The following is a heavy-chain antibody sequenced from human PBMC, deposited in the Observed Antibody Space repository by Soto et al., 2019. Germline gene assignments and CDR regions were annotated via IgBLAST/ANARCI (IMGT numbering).Heavy chain of an antibody. CDR3: ARLSGTRGGDYFDY. CDR2: IYYSGST. Sequence: PSETLSLTCTVSGGSISSYYWSWIRQPPGKGLEWIGYIYYSGSTNYNPSLKSRVTISVDTSKNQFSLKLRSVTAADTAVYYCARLSGTRGGDYFDYWGQGTLVTVSS. D-gene: IGHD3-9*01. V-gene: IGHV4-59*01. J-gene: IGHJ4*02. CDR1: GGSISSYY.